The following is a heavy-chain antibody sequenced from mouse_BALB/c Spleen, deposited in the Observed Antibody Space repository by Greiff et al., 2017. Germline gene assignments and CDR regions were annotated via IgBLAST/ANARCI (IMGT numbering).Heavy chain of an antibody. Sequence: EVQVVESGGGLVKPGGSLKLSCAASGFTFSSYAMSWVRQTPEKRLEWVASISSGGSTYYPDSVKGRFTISRDNARNILYLQMSSLRSEDTAMYYCARTPSTVVARNYAMDYWGQGTSVTVSS. CDR2: ISSGGST. CDR1: GFTFSSYA. V-gene: IGHV5-6-5*01. D-gene: IGHD1-1*01. CDR3: ARTPSTVVARNYAMDY. J-gene: IGHJ4*01.